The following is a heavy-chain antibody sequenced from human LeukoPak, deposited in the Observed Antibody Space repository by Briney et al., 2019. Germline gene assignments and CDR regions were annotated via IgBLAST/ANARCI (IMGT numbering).Heavy chain of an antibody. J-gene: IGHJ3*02. CDR3: ARYSGSGALGSFDI. CDR1: GFTFSSYW. D-gene: IGHD3-10*01. CDR2: IWYDGSRK. V-gene: IGHV3-33*08. Sequence: QTGGSLRLSCAASGFTFSSYWMHWVRQAPGKGLEWVAVIWYDGSRKYYADSVQGRFTISRDNSKNTLYLQMNSLRAEDTAVYYCARYSGSGALGSFDIWGQGTMVTVSS.